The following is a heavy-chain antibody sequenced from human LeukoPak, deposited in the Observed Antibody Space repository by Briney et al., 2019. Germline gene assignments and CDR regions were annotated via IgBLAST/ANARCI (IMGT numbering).Heavy chain of an antibody. CDR3: ASPGGYYYDSSGYFYY. CDR2: IYDSGST. D-gene: IGHD3-22*01. CDR1: GGSIRSSYYY. V-gene: IGHV4-39*07. J-gene: IGHJ4*02. Sequence: PSETLSLTCTVSGGSIRSSYYYWGWIRQPPGKGLEWIGSIYDSGSTYYNPSLKSRVTISVDTSKNQFSLKLSSVTAADTAVYYCASPGGYYYDSSGYFYYWGQGTLVTVSS.